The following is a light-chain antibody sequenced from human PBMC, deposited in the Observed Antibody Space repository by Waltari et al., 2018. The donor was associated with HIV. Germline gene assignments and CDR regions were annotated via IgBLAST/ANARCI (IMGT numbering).Light chain of an antibody. CDR1: STNVGGYNF. J-gene: IGLJ1*01. CDR3: CSYAGTYSYV. V-gene: IGLV2-11*01. CDR2: DVN. Sequence: QSALTQPRSVSESPGQSVTISCTGASTNVGGYNFLPWYQQYPGKAPKLLIFDVNKRPSGVPDRFSGSKSGSTASLTISGLQAEDEADYYCCSYAGTYSYVFGSGTKVTVL.